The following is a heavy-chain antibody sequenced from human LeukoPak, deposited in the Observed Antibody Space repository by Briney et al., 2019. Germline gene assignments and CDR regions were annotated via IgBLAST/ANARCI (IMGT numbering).Heavy chain of an antibody. CDR1: GFTFSSYA. D-gene: IGHD4-17*01. CDR2: ISSNGGST. V-gene: IGHV3-64*01. Sequence: HPGGSLRLSCAASGFTFSSYAMHWVRQAPGKGLEYVSAISSNGGSTYYANSVKGRFTIFRDNSKNTLYLQMGSLRAEDMAVYYCARGGTDYGDYVSRGPYDYWGQGTLVTVSS. CDR3: ARGGTDYGDYVSRGPYDY. J-gene: IGHJ4*02.